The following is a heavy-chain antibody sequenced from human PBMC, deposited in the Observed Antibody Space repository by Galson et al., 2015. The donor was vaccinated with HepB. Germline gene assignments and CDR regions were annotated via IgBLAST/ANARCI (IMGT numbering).Heavy chain of an antibody. CDR3: AKGGPGQIKMKINRILGFDP. V-gene: IGHV3-30*18. D-gene: IGHD2/OR15-2a*01. J-gene: IGHJ5*02. CDR2: ISYDGSFR. Sequence: SLRLSCASSGFSFSNYGIHWVRQAPGKGLEWMAVISYDGSFRYYADSVKGRFTVSRDSSRSMLYLQMNSLRVEDTAVYYCAKGGPGQIKMKINRILGFDPWGQGTQVTVSS. CDR1: GFSFSNYG.